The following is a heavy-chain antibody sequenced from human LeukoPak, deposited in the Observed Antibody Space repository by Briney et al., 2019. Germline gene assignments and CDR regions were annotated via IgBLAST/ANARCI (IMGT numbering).Heavy chain of an antibody. V-gene: IGHV4-59*11. CDR2: ISYIGGT. CDR1: DDSFSSHA. CDR3: ARDLVTVTKGFDI. D-gene: IGHD4-17*01. J-gene: IGHJ3*02. Sequence: SETLSLTCAVSDDSFSSHAWTWIRQPPGKGLEWIGDISYIGGTNYNPSLKRRVTILIDTSKNQYSLKRSSVTAADTAVYYCARDLVTVTKGFDIWGQGTMVSGSS.